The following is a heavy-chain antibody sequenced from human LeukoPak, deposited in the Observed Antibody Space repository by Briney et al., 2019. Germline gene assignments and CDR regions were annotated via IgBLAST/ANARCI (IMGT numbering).Heavy chain of an antibody. V-gene: IGHV4-59*02. CDR3: ARALRPPYYYDSSGLVFDY. Sequence: SETLSLTCTVSGGSVSSYYWSWIRQPPGKGLEWIGYIYYSGSTNYNPSLKSRVTISVDTSKNQFSLKLSSVTAADTAVYYCARALRPPYYYDSSGLVFDYWGQGTLVTVSS. CDR1: GGSVSSYY. D-gene: IGHD3-22*01. CDR2: IYYSGST. J-gene: IGHJ4*02.